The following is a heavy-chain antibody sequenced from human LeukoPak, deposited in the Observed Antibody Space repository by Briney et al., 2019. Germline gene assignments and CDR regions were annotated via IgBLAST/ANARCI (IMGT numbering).Heavy chain of an antibody. CDR3: ARLTLVGAISS. CDR1: GGPISSSSYY. Sequence: PSETLSLTCTVSGGPISSSSYYWGWIRQPPGKGLEWIGSIYYSGSTYYNPSLKSRVTISVDTSKNQFSLKLSSVTAADTAVYYCARLTLVGAISSWGQGTLVTVSS. CDR2: IYYSGST. J-gene: IGHJ5*02. D-gene: IGHD1-26*01. V-gene: IGHV4-39*01.